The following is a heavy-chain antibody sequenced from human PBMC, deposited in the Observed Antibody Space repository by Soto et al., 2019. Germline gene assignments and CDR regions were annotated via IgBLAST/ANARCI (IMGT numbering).Heavy chain of an antibody. CDR2: IDPSDSYT. Sequence: PGESLKISCKGSGYSFTSCWISWVRQMPGKGLEWMGRIDPSDSYTNYSPSFQGHVTISADKSISTAHLQWSSLKASDTAMYYCARISSGWYSGRYYYYGMDVWGQGTTVTVSS. V-gene: IGHV5-10-1*01. J-gene: IGHJ6*02. D-gene: IGHD6-19*01. CDR3: ARISSGWYSGRYYYYGMDV. CDR1: GYSFTSCW.